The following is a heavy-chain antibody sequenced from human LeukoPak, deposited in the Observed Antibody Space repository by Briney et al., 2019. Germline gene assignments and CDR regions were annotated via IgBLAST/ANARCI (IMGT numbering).Heavy chain of an antibody. Sequence: ASVKVSCKASGYTFTSYYMHWVRQAPGQGLEWMGWINPNSGGTNYAQKFQGRVTMTRDTSISTAYMELSRLRSDDTAVYYCARDRGERDGILLWFGENLGVSPHYYYYMDVWGKGTTVTVSS. CDR3: ARDRGERDGILLWFGENLGVSPHYYYYMDV. D-gene: IGHD3-10*01. CDR2: INPNSGGT. J-gene: IGHJ6*03. CDR1: GYTFTSYY. V-gene: IGHV1-2*02.